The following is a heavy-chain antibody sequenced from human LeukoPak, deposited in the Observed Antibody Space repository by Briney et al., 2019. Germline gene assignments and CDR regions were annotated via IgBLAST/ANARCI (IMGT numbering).Heavy chain of an antibody. J-gene: IGHJ4*02. CDR2: ISSSGSTI. CDR3: ARVIRGLTYYYDSSGYYYFDY. V-gene: IGHV3-11*01. Sequence: GGSLRLSCAASGFTFSDYYMSWIRQAPGKGLEWVSYISSSGSTICYADSVKGRFTISRDNAKNSLYPQMNSLRAEDTAVYYCARVIRGLTYYYDSSGYYYFDYWGQGTLVTVSS. CDR1: GFTFSDYY. D-gene: IGHD3-22*01.